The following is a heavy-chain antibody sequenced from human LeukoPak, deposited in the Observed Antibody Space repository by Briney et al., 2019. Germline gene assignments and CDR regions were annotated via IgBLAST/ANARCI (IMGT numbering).Heavy chain of an antibody. Sequence: PGRSLRLSCAASGFTFDDYAMSWFRQAPGKGLEWVGFIRGKPYGETTEYAASVQGRFTISRDDSESTTYLQLNSLKTEDTAVYYCTRGSDTIFGVARDGSDSWGQGTLVTVSS. V-gene: IGHV3-49*03. D-gene: IGHD3-3*01. J-gene: IGHJ4*02. CDR3: TRGSDTIFGVARDGSDS. CDR2: IRGKPYGETT. CDR1: GFTFDDYA.